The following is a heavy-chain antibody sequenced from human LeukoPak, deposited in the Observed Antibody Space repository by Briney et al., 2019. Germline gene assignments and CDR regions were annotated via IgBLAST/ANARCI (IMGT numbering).Heavy chain of an antibody. D-gene: IGHD2-15*01. CDR2: VGGDDRT. J-gene: IGHJ1*01. V-gene: IGHV3-23*01. CDR1: GFTFSTYS. CDR3: AKDLSWWAAADH. Sequence: GGSLRLSCAASGFTFSTYSLTWVRQAPGKGLEWVSGVGGDDRTHYADSVRGRFTISRDNSMNTVSLDMNRLRVEDTALYYCAKDLSWWAAADHWGQGALVTVAS.